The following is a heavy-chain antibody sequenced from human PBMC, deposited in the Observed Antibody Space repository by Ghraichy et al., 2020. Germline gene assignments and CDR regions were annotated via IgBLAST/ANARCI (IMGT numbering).Heavy chain of an antibody. CDR3: TSKGSSVREEWGSLDY. CDR2: IGGSGAHT. CDR1: GFTFRSHA. Sequence: GGSLRLSCAASGFTFRSHAMTWVRQPPGKGLEWVAAIGGSGAHTFYADSVRGRFTISSDNSKDTLYLHMNILRAEDTAVYYCTSKGSSVREEWGSLDYWGQRSLVTVS. J-gene: IGHJ4*02. D-gene: IGHD3-22*01. V-gene: IGHV3-23*01.